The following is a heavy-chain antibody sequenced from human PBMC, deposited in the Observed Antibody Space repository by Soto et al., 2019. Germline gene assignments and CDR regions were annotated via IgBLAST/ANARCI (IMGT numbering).Heavy chain of an antibody. J-gene: IGHJ4*02. CDR3: ARGLYGDYYGSGSYYSFDY. CDR2: INHSGST. D-gene: IGHD3-10*01. Sequence: PSETLSLTCAVYGGSFSGYYWSWIRQPPGKGLEWIGEINHSGSTNYNPSLKSRVTISVDTSKNQFSLKLSSMTAADTAVYYCARGLYGDYYGSGSYYSFDYWGQGTLVTVSS. CDR1: GGSFSGYY. V-gene: IGHV4-34*01.